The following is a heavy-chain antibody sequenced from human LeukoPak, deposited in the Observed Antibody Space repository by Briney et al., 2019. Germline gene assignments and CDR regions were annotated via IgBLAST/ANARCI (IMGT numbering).Heavy chain of an antibody. CDR3: ARGGYCSSTSCYEFDY. Sequence: GGSLRLSCAASGFTFSSYAMSWVRQAPGKGLEWVSSISSSSSYIYYADSVKGRFTISRDNAKNSLYLQMNSLRAEDTAVYYCARGGYCSSTSCYEFDYWGQGTLVTVSS. CDR1: GFTFSSYA. CDR2: ISSSSSYI. V-gene: IGHV3-21*01. J-gene: IGHJ4*02. D-gene: IGHD2-2*01.